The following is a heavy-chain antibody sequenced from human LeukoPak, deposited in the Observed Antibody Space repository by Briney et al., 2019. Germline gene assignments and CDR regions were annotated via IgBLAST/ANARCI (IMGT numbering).Heavy chain of an antibody. CDR2: IYPGDSDT. CDR1: GYSFTSYW. V-gene: IGHV5-51*01. J-gene: IGHJ3*02. D-gene: IGHD3-3*01. CDR3: ARLRFLEWRAFDI. Sequence: GESLKISCKGSGYSFTSYWIGWVGQMPGKGLEWMGIIYPGDSDTRYSPSFQGQVTISADKSISTAYLQWSSLKASDTAMYYCARLRFLEWRAFDIWGQGTMATVSS.